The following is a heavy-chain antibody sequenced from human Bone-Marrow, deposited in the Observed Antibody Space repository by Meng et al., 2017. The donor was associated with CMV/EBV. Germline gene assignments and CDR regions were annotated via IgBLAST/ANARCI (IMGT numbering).Heavy chain of an antibody. J-gene: IGHJ2*01. CDR3: ASLVRDCGGDCYSSWYFDL. D-gene: IGHD2-21*01. Sequence: ASVKVSCKASGYTFTGYYMHWVRQAPGQGLEWMGWINPNSGGTNYAQKFQGRVTMTRDTSISTAYMELSRLRSDDTAVYYCASLVRDCGGDCYSSWYFDLWGRGTLVTVS. CDR1: GYTFTGYY. CDR2: INPNSGGT. V-gene: IGHV1-2*02.